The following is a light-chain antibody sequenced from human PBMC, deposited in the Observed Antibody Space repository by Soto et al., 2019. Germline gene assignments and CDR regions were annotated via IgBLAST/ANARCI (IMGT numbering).Light chain of an antibody. CDR2: DAS. Sequence: EIVMTQSPATLSVSPGERATLSCRASQSVSSNLGWYQQKPGQAPRLLIYDASTRATGIPARFSGSGSGAEFTLTISSLQSEDFAVYYCQQYGSSPPYTFGQGTKLEIK. J-gene: IGKJ2*01. V-gene: IGKV3-15*01. CDR3: QQYGSSPPYT. CDR1: QSVSSN.